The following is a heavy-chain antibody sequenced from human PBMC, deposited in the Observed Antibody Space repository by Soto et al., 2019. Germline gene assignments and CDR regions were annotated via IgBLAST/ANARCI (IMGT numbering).Heavy chain of an antibody. V-gene: IGHV4-59*08. CDR3: ARLGGITMVRGVLTAFDI. J-gene: IGHJ3*02. Sequence: SGTLELTCTVSGGSVWSSVGSWIRQPPGKGLEWIAYIYYSGSTTYNPSLRSRLTISVDTSKNQFSLKLSSVTAADTAVYYCARLGGITMVRGVLTAFDIWGQGTMVT. CDR2: IYYSGST. CDR1: GGSVWSSV. D-gene: IGHD3-10*01.